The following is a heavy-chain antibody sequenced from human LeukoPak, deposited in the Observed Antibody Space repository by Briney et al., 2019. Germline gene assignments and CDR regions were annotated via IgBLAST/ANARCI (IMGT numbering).Heavy chain of an antibody. J-gene: IGHJ4*02. CDR3: ARRERITIFGVVISSAFDY. Sequence: GGSLRLSCAASGFTFSSYSMNWVRQAPGKGLEWVSSISSSSSYIYYADSAKGRFTISRDNAKNSLYLQMNSLRAEDTAVYYCARRERITIFGVVISSAFDYWGQGTLVTVSS. CDR2: ISSSSSYI. D-gene: IGHD3-3*01. V-gene: IGHV3-21*01. CDR1: GFTFSSYS.